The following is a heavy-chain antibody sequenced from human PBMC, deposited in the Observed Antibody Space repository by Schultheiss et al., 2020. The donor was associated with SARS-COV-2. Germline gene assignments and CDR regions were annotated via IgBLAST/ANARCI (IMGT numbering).Heavy chain of an antibody. D-gene: IGHD3-3*01. V-gene: IGHV1-69*13. CDR1: GGTFSSYA. CDR3: ARGDYDFWSGYQYYFDY. CDR2: IIPIFGTA. J-gene: IGHJ4*02. Sequence: SVKVSCKASGGTFSSYAISWVRQAPGQGLEWMGGIIPIFGTANYAQKFQGRVTITADESTSTAYMELSSLRSEDTAVYYCARGDYDFWSGYQYYFDYWGQGTLVTVSS.